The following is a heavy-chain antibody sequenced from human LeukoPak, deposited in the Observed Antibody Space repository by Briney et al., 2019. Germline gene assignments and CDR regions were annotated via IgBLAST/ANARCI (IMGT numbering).Heavy chain of an antibody. CDR2: ISAYDAAT. V-gene: IGHV1-18*04. J-gene: IGHJ6*03. Sequence: GASVKVSCKASGYTFTGYYMHWVRQAPGQGLEWMGWISAYDAATNYAQNLQGRVIMTTDTSTSTAYMELRSLRSDDTAVYYCAREMTTVFGSRVHYMDVWGKGTTVTVSS. CDR3: AREMTTVFGSRVHYMDV. D-gene: IGHD4-11*01. CDR1: GYTFTGYY.